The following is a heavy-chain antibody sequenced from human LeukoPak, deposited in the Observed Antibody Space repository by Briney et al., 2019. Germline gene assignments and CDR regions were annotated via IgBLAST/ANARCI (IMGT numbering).Heavy chain of an antibody. CDR3: ATSIAARRRYYYYYYMDV. CDR1: GGSIRSYY. V-gene: IGHV4-59*01. J-gene: IGHJ6*03. CDR2: IYYSGST. D-gene: IGHD6-6*01. Sequence: SETLSLTCTVSGGSIRSYYWSWIRQPPGKGLEWIGYIYYSGSTNYNPSLKSRVTISVDTSKNQFSLKLSSVTAADTAVYYCATSIAARRRYYYYYYMDVWGKGTTVTVSS.